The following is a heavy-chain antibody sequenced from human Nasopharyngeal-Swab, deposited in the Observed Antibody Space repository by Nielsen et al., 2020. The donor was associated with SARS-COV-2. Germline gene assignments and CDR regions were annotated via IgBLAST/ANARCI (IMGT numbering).Heavy chain of an antibody. V-gene: IGHV4-59*13. Sequence: SETLSPTCTVSGGSISSYYWSWIRQPPGKGLEWIGYIYYSGSTNYNPSLKSRVTISVDTSKNQFSLKLSSVTAADTAVYYCARGIVGATVWGQGTLVTVSS. J-gene: IGHJ4*02. CDR1: GGSISSYY. CDR3: ARGIVGATV. CDR2: IYYSGST. D-gene: IGHD1-26*01.